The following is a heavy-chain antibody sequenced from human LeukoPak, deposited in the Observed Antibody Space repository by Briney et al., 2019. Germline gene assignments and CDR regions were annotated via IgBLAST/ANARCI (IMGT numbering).Heavy chain of an antibody. CDR2: IIPIFGTA. CDR3: ARGSSWYYFDY. D-gene: IGHD6-13*01. Sequence: SVKVSCKASGGTFSSYAISWVRQAPGQGLEWMGGIIPIFGTANYAQKFQGRVTMTRDTSTSTVYMELSSLRSEDTAVYYCARGSSWYYFDYWGQGTLVTVSS. V-gene: IGHV1-69*05. CDR1: GGTFSSYA. J-gene: IGHJ4*02.